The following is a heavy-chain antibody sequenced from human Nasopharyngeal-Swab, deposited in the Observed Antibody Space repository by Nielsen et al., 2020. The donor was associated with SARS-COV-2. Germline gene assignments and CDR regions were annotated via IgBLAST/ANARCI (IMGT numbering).Heavy chain of an antibody. CDR1: GFSFSEYY. Sequence: GGSLRLSCAASGFSFSEYYMSWIRQAPGKGLEWISDISSSGSITHYADSMKGRFTISRDNAKNSLYLQMNSLRAEDTAVYYCARPDYDFWSGYRKTFYYYMDVWGKGTTVTVSS. D-gene: IGHD3-3*01. CDR3: ARPDYDFWSGYRKTFYYYMDV. J-gene: IGHJ6*03. V-gene: IGHV3-11*04. CDR2: ISSSGSIT.